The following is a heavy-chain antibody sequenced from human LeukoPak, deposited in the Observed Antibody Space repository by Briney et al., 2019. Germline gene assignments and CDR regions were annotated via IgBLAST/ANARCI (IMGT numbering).Heavy chain of an antibody. CDR2: IYYSGST. Sequence: PSETLSLTCTVSGGSISSSSYYWGWIRQPPGKGLEWIGSIYYSGSTNYNPSLKSRVAISVDTSKNQFSLKLSSVTAADTAVYYCARQGYCSSTSCYGYYYGMDVWGQGTTVTVSS. D-gene: IGHD2-2*01. CDR3: ARQGYCSSTSCYGYYYGMDV. CDR1: GGSISSSSYY. J-gene: IGHJ6*02. V-gene: IGHV4-39*07.